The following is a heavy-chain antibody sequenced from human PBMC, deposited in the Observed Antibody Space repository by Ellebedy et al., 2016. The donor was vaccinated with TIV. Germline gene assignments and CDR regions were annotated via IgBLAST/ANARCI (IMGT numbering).Heavy chain of an antibody. J-gene: IGHJ4*02. D-gene: IGHD6-19*01. CDR2: ISSSSSTI. CDR1: GFTFSSYS. CDR3: ARGDGYSSGWYADY. Sequence: GGSLRLSCAASGFTFSSYSMNWVRQAPGKGLEWVSYISSSSSTIYYADSVKGRFTISRDNAKNSLYLQMNSLRAEDTAVYYCARGDGYSSGWYADYWGQGTLVTVSS. V-gene: IGHV3-48*01.